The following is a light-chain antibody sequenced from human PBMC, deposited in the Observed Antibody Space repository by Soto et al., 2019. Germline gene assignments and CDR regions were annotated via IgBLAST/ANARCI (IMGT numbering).Light chain of an antibody. CDR3: QQYNNWPPT. CDR2: GAS. J-gene: IGKJ1*01. CDR1: QSVSSN. V-gene: IGKV3-15*01. Sequence: EIVMTQSPATRSVSPGERAILSCRARQSVSSNLAWYQQKPGQAPRVFIYGASTRATGIPARFSGSGSGTEFTLTINSLQSEDFAVYYCQQYNNWPPTFGQGTKVDIK.